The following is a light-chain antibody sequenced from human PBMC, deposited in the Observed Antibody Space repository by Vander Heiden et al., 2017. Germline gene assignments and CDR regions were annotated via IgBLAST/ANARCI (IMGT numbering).Light chain of an antibody. CDR1: SSDVVGYNY. V-gene: IGLV2-14*01. CDR2: EVS. Sequence: QYALTQPASVSWSPGQSITLSCTGTSSDVVGYNYVSWYQQHPGKAPKLMSYEVSNRPSGVSNRFSGSKSGNTASLTISGLQAEDEADYYCSSYTSSSTWVFGGGTKLTVL. CDR3: SSYTSSSTWV. J-gene: IGLJ3*02.